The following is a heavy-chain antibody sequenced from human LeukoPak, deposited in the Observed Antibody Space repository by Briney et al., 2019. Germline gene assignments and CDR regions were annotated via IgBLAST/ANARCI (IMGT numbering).Heavy chain of an antibody. J-gene: IGHJ6*03. CDR2: ISSSSSYI. CDR3: ARDLHYDFWSGPTYMDV. D-gene: IGHD3-3*01. CDR1: GFTFSSYS. V-gene: IGHV3-21*01. Sequence: GGSLRLSCAASGFTFSSYSMNWVRQAPGKGLEWVSSISSSSSYIYYADSVKGRFTISRDNAKNSLYLQMNSLRAEDTAVYYCARDLHYDFWSGPTYMDVWGKGTTVTVSS.